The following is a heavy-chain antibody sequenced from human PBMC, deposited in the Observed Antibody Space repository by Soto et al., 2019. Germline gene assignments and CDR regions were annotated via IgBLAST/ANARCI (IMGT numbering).Heavy chain of an antibody. CDR2: IYYSGST. CDR3: ARLQNYYGSGSYYNAYYYYGMDV. V-gene: IGHV4-39*01. D-gene: IGHD3-10*01. J-gene: IGHJ6*02. CDR1: GGSISSSSYY. Sequence: SETLSLTCTVSGGSISSSSYYWGWIRQPPGKGLEWIGSIYYSGSTYYNPSLKSRVTISVDTSKNQFSLKLSSVTAADTAVYYCARLQNYYGSGSYYNAYYYYGMDVWGQGTTVTVSS.